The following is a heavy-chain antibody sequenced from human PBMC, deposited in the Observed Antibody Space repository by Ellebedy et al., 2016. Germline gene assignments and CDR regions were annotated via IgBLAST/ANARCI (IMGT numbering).Heavy chain of an antibody. Sequence: GESLKISCTDPGFTFTSYWMSWVRQAPGKGLEWVANIKKDGSEKWYVESVKGRFTISKDNAKNILYLQMNALRADDTAVYYCQRGSGWLVDCWGQGILVTVSS. V-gene: IGHV3-7*03. CDR1: GFTFTSYW. J-gene: IGHJ4*02. D-gene: IGHD6-19*01. CDR2: IKKDGSEK. CDR3: QRGSGWLVDC.